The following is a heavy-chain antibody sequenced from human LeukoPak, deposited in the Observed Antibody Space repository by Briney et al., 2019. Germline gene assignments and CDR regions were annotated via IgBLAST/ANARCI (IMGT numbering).Heavy chain of an antibody. CDR3: ARVYYDFWSLPYKWFDP. V-gene: IGHV4-30-4*08. Sequence: SETLSLTCTVSGGSISSGDYYWSWIRQPPGKGLEWMGYLYYSGSTYYNPSLKSRVTISVDTSKNQFSLKLSSVTAADTAVYYCARVYYDFWSLPYKWFDPWGQGTLVTVSS. J-gene: IGHJ5*02. CDR1: GGSISSGDYY. CDR2: LYYSGST. D-gene: IGHD3-3*01.